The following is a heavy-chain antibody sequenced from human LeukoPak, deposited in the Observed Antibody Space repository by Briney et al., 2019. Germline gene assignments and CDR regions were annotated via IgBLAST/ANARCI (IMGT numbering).Heavy chain of an antibody. J-gene: IGHJ4*02. D-gene: IGHD6-6*01. CDR1: GDSISTSKSY. CDR3: ARWRIAALAFDY. Sequence: SDTLSLTCTVSGDSISTSKSYWGWIRQPPLKGLEWIGSIYYTGDTYYNASLKSRVTISVDTSKNQFSLSLTSVTAADTAVYYCARWRIAALAFDYWGQGTLVTVSS. CDR2: IYYTGDT. V-gene: IGHV4-39*01.